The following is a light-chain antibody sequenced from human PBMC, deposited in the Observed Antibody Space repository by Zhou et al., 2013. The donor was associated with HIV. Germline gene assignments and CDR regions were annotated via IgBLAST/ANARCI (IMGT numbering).Light chain of an antibody. V-gene: IGKV2-28*01. CDR2: LGS. CDR3: MQGVDLPPYT. CDR1: QSLLHSNGYNY. J-gene: IGKJ2*01. Sequence: DIVLTQSPLFLSVTPGEPASISCRSSQSLLHSNGYNYLDWYLQKPGQSPQLLIYLGSNRASGVPDRFSGSGSGTEFTLKISRVEAEDVGVYYCMQGVDLPPYTFGQGTKLEI.